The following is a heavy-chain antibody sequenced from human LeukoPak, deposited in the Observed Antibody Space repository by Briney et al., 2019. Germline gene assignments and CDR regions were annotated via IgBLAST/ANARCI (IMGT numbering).Heavy chain of an antibody. CDR1: GGSISSSNW. CDR3: VRDRNSNLRLGF. CDR2: ILHSGDA. D-gene: IGHD5-12*01. Sequence: SETLSLTCDVSGGSISSSNWWSWVRQSPEKGLEWIGQILHSGDANYSPSFKSRVTVSVDKSKNQFYLRLTSLTAADTAIYYCVRDRNSNLRLGFWGPGTLVTVSS. V-gene: IGHV4-4*02. J-gene: IGHJ4*02.